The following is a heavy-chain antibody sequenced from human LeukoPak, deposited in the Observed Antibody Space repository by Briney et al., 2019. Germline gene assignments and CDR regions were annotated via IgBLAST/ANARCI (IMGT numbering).Heavy chain of an antibody. V-gene: IGHV3-30*18. D-gene: IGHD1-20*01. CDR1: GFTFSSYG. Sequence: GGSLRLSCAASGFTFSSYGMHWVRQAPGKGLEWVAVISYDGSNKYYADSVKGRFTISRDNSKNTLYLQMNSLRAEDTAVYYCAKDLNWSMDYRGQGTLVTVSS. J-gene: IGHJ4*02. CDR2: ISYDGSNK. CDR3: AKDLNWSMDY.